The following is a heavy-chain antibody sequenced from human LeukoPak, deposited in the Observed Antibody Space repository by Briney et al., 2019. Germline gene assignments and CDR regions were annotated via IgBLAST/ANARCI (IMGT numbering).Heavy chain of an antibody. D-gene: IGHD1-14*01. CDR1: GGSISSSSYY. CDR2: IYYSGST. J-gene: IGHJ3*02. V-gene: IGHV4-39*07. Sequence: SETLSLTCTVSGGSISSSSYYWGWIRQPPGKGLEWIGSIYYSGSTYYNPSLKSRVTISVDTSKNQFSLKLSSVTAADTAVYYCARGGVTPAEDAFDIWGQGTMVTVSS. CDR3: ARGGVTPAEDAFDI.